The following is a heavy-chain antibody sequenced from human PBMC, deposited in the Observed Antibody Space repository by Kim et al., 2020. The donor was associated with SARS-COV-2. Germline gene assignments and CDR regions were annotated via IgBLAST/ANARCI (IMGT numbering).Heavy chain of an antibody. CDR1: GDSISSYY. CDR3: ARMTYYYDTSGYYLYYFDY. J-gene: IGHJ4*02. D-gene: IGHD3-22*01. V-gene: IGHV4-59*01. CDR2: IYYSGST. Sequence: SETLSLTCTISGDSISSYYWSWIRQPPGQGLEWIGYIYYSGSTNYNPSLKSRVTISLDTSKNQFSLNLSSVTAADTAVYYCARMTYYYDTSGYYLYYFDYWGQGTLVTVSS.